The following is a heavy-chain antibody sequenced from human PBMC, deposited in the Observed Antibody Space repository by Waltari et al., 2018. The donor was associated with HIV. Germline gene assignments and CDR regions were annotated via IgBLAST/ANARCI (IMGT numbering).Heavy chain of an antibody. J-gene: IGHJ3*01. CDR1: GGGFSSYT. Sequence: QVQLVQSGAEMKMPESSVKVSCKASGGGFSSYTITRVRQAPGQGLEWMGGIIPKFGATHFAQKFQGRVTISADESTSTVYLELTSLRSDDTAVYYCARGGCSGRTCYSKSFDLWGQGTKVTVSS. CDR2: IIPKFGAT. CDR3: ARGGCSGRTCYSKSFDL. D-gene: IGHD2-15*01. V-gene: IGHV1-69*01.